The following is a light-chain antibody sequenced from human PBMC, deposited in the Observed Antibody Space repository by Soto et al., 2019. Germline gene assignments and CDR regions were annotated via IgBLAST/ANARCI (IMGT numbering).Light chain of an antibody. CDR2: DAS. CDR3: QQRSNRPIT. V-gene: IGKV3-11*01. CDR1: QSVSSY. J-gene: IGKJ5*01. Sequence: EIVLTQSPATLSLSPGERATLSCRASQSVSSYLAWYQQKPVQAPRLLIYDASNRATGIPARFSGSGSGTDFTLTISSLEPEDFAVYYCQQRSNRPITFGQGTRLEIK.